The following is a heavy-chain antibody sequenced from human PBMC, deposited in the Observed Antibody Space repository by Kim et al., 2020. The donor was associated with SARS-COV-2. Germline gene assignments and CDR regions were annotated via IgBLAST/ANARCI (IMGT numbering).Heavy chain of an antibody. J-gene: IGHJ4*02. CDR3: AKEDGWELPPEGY. V-gene: IGHV3-30*18. CDR1: GFTFSSYG. Sequence: GGSLRLSCAASGFTFSSYGMHWVRQAPGKGLEWVAVISYDGSNKYYADSVKGRFTISRDNSKNTLYLQMNSLGAEDTAVYYCAKEDGWELPPEGYWGQGTLVTVSS. CDR2: ISYDGSNK. D-gene: IGHD1-26*01.